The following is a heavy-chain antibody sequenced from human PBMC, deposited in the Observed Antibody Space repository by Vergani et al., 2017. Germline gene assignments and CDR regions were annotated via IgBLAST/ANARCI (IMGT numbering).Heavy chain of an antibody. J-gene: IGHJ3*02. CDR3: ASEEVDYYDSRGGAFAI. D-gene: IGHD3-22*01. Sequence: QLQLQESGSGLVKPSQTLSLTCAVSGGSISSGGYSWSWIRQPPGKGLEWIGYIYHSGSTYYNPSLKSRVTISVDRSKNQFSLKLSSVTAADTAVDYCASEEVDYYDSRGGAFAIWGQGTMVTVSS. V-gene: IGHV4-30-2*01. CDR1: GGSISSGGYS. CDR2: IYHSGST.